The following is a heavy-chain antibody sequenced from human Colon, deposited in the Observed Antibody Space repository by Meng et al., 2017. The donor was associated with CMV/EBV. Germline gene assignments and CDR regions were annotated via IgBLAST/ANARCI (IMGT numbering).Heavy chain of an antibody. J-gene: IGHJ5*02. V-gene: IGHV2-5*01. CDR2: FYWNDDQ. D-gene: IGHD3-3*01. CDR1: GFSLNTSTVA. CDR3: AHRRTIFGGFDP. Sequence: TFYGFSLNTSTVAVGWFRQPPGKALEWLALFYWNDDQRYSPSLRNRLTITKGTSKNQLVLTMTNMDPVDTATYFCAHRRTIFGGFDPWGQGSLVTVSS.